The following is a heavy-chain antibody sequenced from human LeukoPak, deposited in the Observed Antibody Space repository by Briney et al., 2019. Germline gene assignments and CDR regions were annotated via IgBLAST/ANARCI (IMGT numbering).Heavy chain of an antibody. J-gene: IGHJ4*02. CDR3: AKDRPNYYGSNGHYYRRDGDY. Sequence: GSLRLSCAASGFTFSIYAMSWVRQAPGKGLQWVSSITSSGDGTCYADSVKGRFTISRDNSENMLYLQMNSLRVEDTAVYFCAKDRPNYYGSNGHYYRRDGDYWGQGTLVTVSS. CDR2: ITSSGDGT. CDR1: GFTFSIYA. V-gene: IGHV3-23*01. D-gene: IGHD3-22*01.